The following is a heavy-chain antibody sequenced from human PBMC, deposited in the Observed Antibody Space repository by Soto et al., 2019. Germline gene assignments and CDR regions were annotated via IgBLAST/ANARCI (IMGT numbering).Heavy chain of an antibody. Sequence: GGSLRLSCAASGFTVSSNYMSWVRQAPGKGLEWVSVIYSGGSTYYADSVKGRFTISRDNSKNTLYLQMNSLRAEDTAVYYCARAKGGQYYYDSSGYWEPYYYYGMDVWGQGTTVTVSS. CDR1: GFTVSSNY. V-gene: IGHV3-53*01. CDR3: ARAKGGQYYYDSSGYWEPYYYYGMDV. CDR2: IYSGGST. D-gene: IGHD3-22*01. J-gene: IGHJ6*02.